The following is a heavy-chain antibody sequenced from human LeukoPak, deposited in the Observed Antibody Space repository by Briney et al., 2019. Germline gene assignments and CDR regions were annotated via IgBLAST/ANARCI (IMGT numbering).Heavy chain of an antibody. CDR3: ARGDYYDSSGYYSPGYFQH. V-gene: IGHV1-69*04. J-gene: IGHJ1*01. Sequence: ASVKVSCKASGGTFSSYAISWVRQAPGQGLEWMGRIIPILGIANYAQKFQGRVTITADKSTSTAYMELSSLRSEDTAVYYCARGDYYDSSGYYSPGYFQHWGQGTLVTVSS. CDR1: GGTFSSYA. CDR2: IIPILGIA. D-gene: IGHD3-22*01.